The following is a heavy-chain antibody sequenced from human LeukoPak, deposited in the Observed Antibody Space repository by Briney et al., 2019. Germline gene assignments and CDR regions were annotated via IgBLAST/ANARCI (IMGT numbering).Heavy chain of an antibody. D-gene: IGHD3-22*01. CDR3: ARLRRDMIAREFDY. CDR2: IYHSGST. J-gene: IGHJ4*02. V-gene: IGHV4-4*02. CDR1: GGSISSSNW. Sequence: SETLSLTCAVSGGSISSSNWWSWVRQPPGKGLEWIGEIYHSGSTNYNPSLKSRVTISVDKSKNQFSLKLSSVTAADTAVYYCARLRRDMIAREFDYWGQGTLVTVSS.